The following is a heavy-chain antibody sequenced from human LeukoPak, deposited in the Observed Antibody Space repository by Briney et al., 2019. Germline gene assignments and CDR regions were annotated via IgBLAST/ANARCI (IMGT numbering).Heavy chain of an antibody. Sequence: SQTLSLTCAIFGDRVSSNGAAWNWLRQSPSRGLEWLGRTYYRSKWYYDYAQSVRSRITVSPDTSRNQFSLHLSSVTPDDTAVYYCASPRGGSDILEKDAFDIWGQGTMVTVSS. D-gene: IGHD3-9*01. CDR1: GDRVSSNGAA. CDR2: TYYRSKWYY. J-gene: IGHJ3*02. CDR3: ASPRGGSDILEKDAFDI. V-gene: IGHV6-1*01.